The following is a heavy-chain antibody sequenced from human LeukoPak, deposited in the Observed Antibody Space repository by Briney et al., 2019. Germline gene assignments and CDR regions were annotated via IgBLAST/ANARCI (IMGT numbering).Heavy chain of an antibody. Sequence: ASVKVSCKVSGYTLTELSMHWVRQAPGKGLEWMGGFDPEDGETIYAQEFQGRVTMTEDTSTDTAYMELSSLRSEDTAVYYCATVSTTVTTVYFDYWGQGTLVTVSS. J-gene: IGHJ4*02. D-gene: IGHD4-17*01. V-gene: IGHV1-24*01. CDR2: FDPEDGET. CDR1: GYTLTELS. CDR3: ATVSTTVTTVYFDY.